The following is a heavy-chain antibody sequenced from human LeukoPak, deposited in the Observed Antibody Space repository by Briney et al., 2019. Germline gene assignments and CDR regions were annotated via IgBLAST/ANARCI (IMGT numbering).Heavy chain of an antibody. J-gene: IGHJ4*02. CDR2: IYPDDSHT. CDR3: ARCISSGYYYSDY. Sequence: GESLKISCKGSGYSFTSYWIGWVRQMPGKGLEWMSIIYPDDSHTIYSPSFQGQVTISVDKSISTAYLQWSSLKASDTAMYYCARCISSGYYYSDYWGQGTLVTVSS. D-gene: IGHD3-22*01. V-gene: IGHV5-51*01. CDR1: GYSFTSYW.